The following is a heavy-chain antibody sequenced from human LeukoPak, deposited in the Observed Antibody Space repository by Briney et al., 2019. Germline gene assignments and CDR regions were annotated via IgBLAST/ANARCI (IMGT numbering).Heavy chain of an antibody. D-gene: IGHD6-13*01. CDR2: IHHSGST. J-gene: IGHJ5*02. Sequence: SSETLSLTCTVSGFSLSSGYYWGWIRQPPGKGLEWIGSIHHSGSTYYNPSLKSRVTISVDRSKNQFSLKLSSVTAADTAVYYCARGSGQQPTMFDPWGQGTLVTVSS. CDR1: GFSLSSGYY. V-gene: IGHV4-38-2*02. CDR3: ARGSGQQPTMFDP.